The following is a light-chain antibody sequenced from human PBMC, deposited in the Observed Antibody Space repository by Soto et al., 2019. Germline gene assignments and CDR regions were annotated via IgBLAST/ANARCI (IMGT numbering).Light chain of an antibody. J-gene: IGKJ4*01. Sequence: EIVLTQSPATLSLSPGERATLSCRASQSVGGYLAWYQQKPGQAPRLLIYDASNRASGIPARFSGSGSGTDFTITISSLEPEDLAVYYCHQRSNWPPLTFGGGTKVEIK. V-gene: IGKV3-11*01. CDR3: HQRSNWPPLT. CDR2: DAS. CDR1: QSVGGY.